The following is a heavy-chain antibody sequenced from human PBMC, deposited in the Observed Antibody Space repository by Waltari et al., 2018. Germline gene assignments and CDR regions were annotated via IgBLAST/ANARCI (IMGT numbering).Heavy chain of an antibody. CDR2: IDSGGST. CDR3: ASGRRDGYNFYDY. V-gene: IGHV3-53*01. Sequence: EVQLVESGGGLIQPGGSLRLSCAASGFTVSSNYMSWVRQAPGKGLGWVSVIDSGGSTYYADSVKGRFTISRDNAKNTLYLQMNSLRAEDTAVYYCASGRRDGYNFYDYWGQGTLVTVSS. J-gene: IGHJ4*02. D-gene: IGHD5-12*01. CDR1: GFTVSSNY.